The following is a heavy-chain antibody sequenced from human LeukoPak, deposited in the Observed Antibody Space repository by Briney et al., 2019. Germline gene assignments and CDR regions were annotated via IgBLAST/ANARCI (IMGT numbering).Heavy chain of an antibody. CDR2: ISGSSSSI. CDR1: GFTFSSYN. D-gene: IGHD3-16*01. V-gene: IGHV3-21*01. J-gene: IGHJ4*02. Sequence: GGSLRLSCAASGFTFSSYNMNWVRQAPGKGLEWVSSISGSSSSIYYADSVKGRFTISRDNARTSLYLQMNSLRAEDTAVYYCARARWGVPPFHFWGQGSQLTVSS. CDR3: ARARWGVPPFHF.